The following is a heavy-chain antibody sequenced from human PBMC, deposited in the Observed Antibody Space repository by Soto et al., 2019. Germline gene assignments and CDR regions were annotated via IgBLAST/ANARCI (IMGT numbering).Heavy chain of an antibody. V-gene: IGHV1-18*01. J-gene: IGHJ4*02. CDR2: ISAYNGNT. CDR1: GYIFSNYG. D-gene: IGHD3-22*01. Sequence: QVQLVQSGAEVKKPGASVKVSCKASGYIFSNYGFSWVRQAPGQGLEWMAWISAYNGNTNFAQKFQGRVSMTTDTSTSTAYMELRSLRSDDTAIYYCARDRRNHYDSSGYYDHWGQGTLVTVSS. CDR3: ARDRRNHYDSSGYYDH.